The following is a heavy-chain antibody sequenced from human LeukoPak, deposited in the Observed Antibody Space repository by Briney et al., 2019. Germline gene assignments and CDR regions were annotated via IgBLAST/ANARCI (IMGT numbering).Heavy chain of an antibody. Sequence: SVKVSCKASGGTFSSYAISWVRQAPGQGLEWMGGIIPIFGTANYAQKFQGRVTITADESTSTAYMELSSLRSEDTAVYYCAREGVGATPLDYWGQGTLVTVSS. CDR1: GGTFSSYA. D-gene: IGHD1-26*01. V-gene: IGHV1-69*01. J-gene: IGHJ4*02. CDR2: IIPIFGTA. CDR3: AREGVGATPLDY.